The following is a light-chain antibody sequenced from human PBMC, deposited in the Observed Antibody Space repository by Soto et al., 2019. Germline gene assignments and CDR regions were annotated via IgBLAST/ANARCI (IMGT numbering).Light chain of an antibody. V-gene: IGLV2-14*01. CDR1: SSDVGDYNY. CDR2: AVS. CDR3: SSYTSSSTLVV. Sequence: QSALTQPASVSGSPGQSFTISCTGTSSDVGDYNYVSWYQQHPGKAPKLLIYAVSNRPSGVSNRFSGSKSGNTATLTISGLQAEDEADYYCSSYTSSSTLVVFGGGTKLTVL. J-gene: IGLJ2*01.